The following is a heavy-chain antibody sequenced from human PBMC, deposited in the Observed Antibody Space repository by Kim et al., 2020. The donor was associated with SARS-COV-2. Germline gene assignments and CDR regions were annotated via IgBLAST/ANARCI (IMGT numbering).Heavy chain of an antibody. CDR3: AKAISSSTSRVFDP. CDR1: GYTFTSYA. D-gene: IGHD2-2*01. V-gene: IGHV1-3*01. CDR2: INAGNGNT. J-gene: IGHJ5*02. Sequence: ASVKVSCKASGYTFTSYAMHWVRQAPGQRLEWMGWINAGNGNTKYSQKFQGRVTITRDTSASTAYMELSSLRSEDTAVYYCAKAISSSTSRVFDPWGQGTLVTVSS.